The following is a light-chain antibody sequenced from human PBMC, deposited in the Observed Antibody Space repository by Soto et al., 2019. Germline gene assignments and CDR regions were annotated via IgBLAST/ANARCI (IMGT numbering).Light chain of an antibody. J-gene: IGKJ2*01. CDR3: QHYGSSPYT. Sequence: EIVLTQSPGTLSLSPGERATLSCRASQSVSSSYLAWYQQKPGQAPRLLIYGASSRATGIPDRFSGSGSATDFTLTISRLEPEDFAEYYCQHYGSSPYTFGQGTKLEIK. CDR2: GAS. V-gene: IGKV3-20*01. CDR1: QSVSSSY.